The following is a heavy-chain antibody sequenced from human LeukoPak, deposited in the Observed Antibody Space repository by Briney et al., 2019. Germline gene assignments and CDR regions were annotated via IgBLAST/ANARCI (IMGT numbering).Heavy chain of an antibody. D-gene: IGHD6-13*01. CDR2: IYYSGST. CDR3: ARHAVRAAAGHFDY. V-gene: IGHV4-39*01. J-gene: IGHJ4*02. Sequence: SETLSLTCTVSGGSISSSSYYWGWIRQPPGKGLEWIGSIYYSGSTYYNPSLKSRVTISVDTSKNQFSLKLSSVTAADTAAYYCARHAVRAAAGHFDYWGQGTLVTVSS. CDR1: GGSISSSSYY.